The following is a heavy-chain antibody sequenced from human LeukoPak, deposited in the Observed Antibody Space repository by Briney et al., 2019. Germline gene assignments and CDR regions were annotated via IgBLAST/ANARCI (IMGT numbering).Heavy chain of an antibody. CDR3: ARLGPSPGGDYGHIAIEY. CDR2: INWNGAGA. J-gene: IGHJ4*02. Sequence: PGGSLRLSCAASGFTFDDYGMSWVRQAPGKGLEWVSIINWNGAGAGYADSVKGRFTISRDNARNSLYLQMNSLRAEDTALYYCARLGPSPGGDYGHIAIEYWGQGTLVTVSS. CDR1: GFTFDDYG. D-gene: IGHD4-17*01. V-gene: IGHV3-20*04.